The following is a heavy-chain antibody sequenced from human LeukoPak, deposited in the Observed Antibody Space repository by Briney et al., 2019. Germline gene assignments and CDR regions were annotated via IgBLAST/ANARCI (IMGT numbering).Heavy chain of an antibody. J-gene: IGHJ4*02. CDR1: GYTFTSHY. CDR2: ISPSGGST. V-gene: IGHV1-46*01. D-gene: IGHD3-3*01. Sequence: ASVKVSCKASGYTFTSHYMHWVRQAPEQGLEWMGIISPSGGSTGYAQKFQGRVTMTRDMSTSTVYMELSSLRSEDTAVYYCAKGLSIFGVVILPFDYWGQGTLVTVSS. CDR3: AKGLSIFGVVILPFDY.